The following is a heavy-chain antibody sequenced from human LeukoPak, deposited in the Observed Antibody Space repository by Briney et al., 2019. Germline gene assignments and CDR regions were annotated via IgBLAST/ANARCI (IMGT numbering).Heavy chain of an antibody. D-gene: IGHD3-10*01. CDR1: GGSISSGGYS. CDR3: ARHGRGDLYYFDY. V-gene: IGHV4-30-2*01. J-gene: IGHJ4*02. CDR2: IYHSGST. Sequence: SETLSLTCAVSGGSISSGGYSWSWIRQPPGKGLEWIGYIYHSGSTYYNPSLKSRVTISVDTSKNQFSLKLSSVTAADTAVYYCARHGRGDLYYFDYWGQGTLVTVSS.